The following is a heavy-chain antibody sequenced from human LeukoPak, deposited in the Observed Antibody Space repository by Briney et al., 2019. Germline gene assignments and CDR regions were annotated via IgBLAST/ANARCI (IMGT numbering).Heavy chain of an antibody. D-gene: IGHD3-22*01. CDR2: IIPIFGTA. J-gene: IGHJ4*02. Sequence: SVKVSCKASGGTFSSYAISWVRQAPGQGLEWMGGIIPIFGTANYAQKFQGRVTITTDESTSTAYMELSSLRSEDTAVYYCAESYYDSSGYYSPVGYWGQGTLVTVSS. CDR3: AESYYDSSGYYSPVGY. CDR1: GGTFSSYA. V-gene: IGHV1-69*05.